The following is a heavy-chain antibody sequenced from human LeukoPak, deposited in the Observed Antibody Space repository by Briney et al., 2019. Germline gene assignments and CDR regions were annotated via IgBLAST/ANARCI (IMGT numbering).Heavy chain of an antibody. Sequence: ASVKVSCKVSGYTLTELSMHWVRQAPGRGLAWMGGFDPEDGETIYARKFQGRVTMTEDTSTDTAYMELSSLRPEDTAVYYCATALGDFWSGYTLYYFDYWGQGTLVTVSS. CDR2: FDPEDGET. V-gene: IGHV1-24*01. CDR3: ATALGDFWSGYTLYYFDY. J-gene: IGHJ4*02. D-gene: IGHD3-3*01. CDR1: GYTLTELS.